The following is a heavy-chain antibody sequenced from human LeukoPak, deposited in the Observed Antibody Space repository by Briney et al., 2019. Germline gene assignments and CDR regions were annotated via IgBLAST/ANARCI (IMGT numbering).Heavy chain of an antibody. Sequence: GGSLRLSCTASGFTFSGYSMNWIRQAPGKGLEWVSAISNNGGYTYYAGSVQGRFTISRDNSKSTLCLQMNSLRAEDTAVYYCAKAGSGTSLLFDYWGQGTLVTVSS. CDR3: AKAGSGTSLLFDY. J-gene: IGHJ4*02. D-gene: IGHD1-26*01. CDR2: ISNNGGYT. CDR1: GFTFSGYS. V-gene: IGHV3-23*01.